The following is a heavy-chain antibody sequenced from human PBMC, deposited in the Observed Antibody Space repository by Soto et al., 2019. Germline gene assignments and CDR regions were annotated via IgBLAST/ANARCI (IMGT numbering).Heavy chain of an antibody. J-gene: IGHJ5*02. CDR2: ISGSGGST. V-gene: IGHV3-23*01. D-gene: IGHD6-13*01. Sequence: GGSLRLSCAASGFTFSSYAMSWVRQAPGKGLEWVSAISGSGGSTYYADSVKGRFTISRDNSKNTLYLQMNSLRAEDTAVYYCAKERFEAYSSSWCDWFDPWGQGTLVTVSS. CDR1: GFTFSSYA. CDR3: AKERFEAYSSSWCDWFDP.